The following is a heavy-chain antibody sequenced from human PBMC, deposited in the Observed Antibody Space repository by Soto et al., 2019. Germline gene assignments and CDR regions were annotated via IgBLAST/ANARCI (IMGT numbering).Heavy chain of an antibody. Sequence: PGGSLRLSCAASGFTFSSYSMNWVRQAPGKGLEWVSSISSSSSYIYYADSVKGRFTISRDNAKNSLYLQMNSLRAEDTAVYYCVTRSGYLTGYHDAFDIWGQGTMVTVSS. D-gene: IGHD3-9*01. CDR1: GFTFSSYS. V-gene: IGHV3-21*01. CDR3: VTRSGYLTGYHDAFDI. CDR2: ISSSSSYI. J-gene: IGHJ3*02.